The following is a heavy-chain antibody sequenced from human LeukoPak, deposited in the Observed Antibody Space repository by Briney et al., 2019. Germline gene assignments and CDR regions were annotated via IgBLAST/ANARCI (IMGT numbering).Heavy chain of an antibody. CDR3: ARAEEYSSSWSVFDL. CDR2: IYYSGRT. CDR1: GGSISSYY. V-gene: IGHV4-59*01. J-gene: IGHJ5*02. Sequence: SETLSLTCTVSGGSISSYYWSWLRQPPGKGLEWSGYIYYSGRTNYNPSLKSRVTISVDTSKNQFSLKLSSVTAADTAVYYCARAEEYSSSWSVFDLGGQGTRVTVP. D-gene: IGHD6-13*01.